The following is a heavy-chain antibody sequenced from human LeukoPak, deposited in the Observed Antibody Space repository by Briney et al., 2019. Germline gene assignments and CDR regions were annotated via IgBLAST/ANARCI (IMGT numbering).Heavy chain of an antibody. Sequence: PSETLSLICAVYGGSFSGYYWSWIRQPAGKGLEWIGEINHSGSTNYNPSLKSRVTISVDTSKNQFSLKLSSVTAADTAVHYCARDPRYCSGGSCYASRKAPYGMDVWGKGTTVTVSS. CDR3: ARDPRYCSGGSCYASRKAPYGMDV. V-gene: IGHV4-34*01. D-gene: IGHD2-15*01. CDR2: INHSGST. CDR1: GGSFSGYY. J-gene: IGHJ6*04.